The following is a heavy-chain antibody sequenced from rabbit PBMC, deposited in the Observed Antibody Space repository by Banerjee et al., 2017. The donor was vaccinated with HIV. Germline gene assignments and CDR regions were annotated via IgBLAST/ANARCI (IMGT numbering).Heavy chain of an antibody. V-gene: IGHV1S45*01. J-gene: IGHJ3*01. CDR1: GFSFSSSYW. CDR3: ARGGDWGTRLDL. Sequence: QEQLEESGGDLVKPEGSLTLTCTASGFSFSSSYWICWVRQAPGKGLEWIACIYTGSGSALYVSWAKGRFTISKTSSTTVTLQMTSLTAADTATYFCARGGDWGTRLDLWGQGTLVTVS. D-gene: IGHD3-1*01. CDR2: IYTGSGSA.